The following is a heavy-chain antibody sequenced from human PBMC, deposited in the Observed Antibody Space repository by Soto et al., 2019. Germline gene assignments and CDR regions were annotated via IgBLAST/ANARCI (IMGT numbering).Heavy chain of an antibody. D-gene: IGHD2-21*02. CDR1: GGTFSSYA. CDR3: ARSPGGDRTYTPYYYYYYGMDV. CDR2: IIPIFGTA. V-gene: IGHV1-69*13. J-gene: IGHJ6*02. Sequence: ASVKVSCKASGGTFSSYAISWVRQAPGQGLEWMGGIIPIFGTANYAQKFQGRVTITADESTSTAYMELSSLRSEDTAVYYCARSPGGDRTYTPYYYYYYGMDVWGQGTTVTVSS.